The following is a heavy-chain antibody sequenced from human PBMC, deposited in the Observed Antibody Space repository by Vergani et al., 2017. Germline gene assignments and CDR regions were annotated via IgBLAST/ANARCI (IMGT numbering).Heavy chain of an antibody. J-gene: IGHJ5*02. V-gene: IGHV1-3*01. CDR3: ARGAGGYLGGGWFDP. Sequence: QVQLVQSGAEVKKPGASVKVSCKASGYTFTSYAMHWVRQAPGQRLEWMGWINAGNGNTKYSQKFQGRVTITRDTSASTAYMELSSLRSEDTAVYYCARGAGGYLGGGWFDPWGQGTLVTVSS. CDR2: INAGNGNT. CDR1: GYTFTSYA. D-gene: IGHD2-15*01.